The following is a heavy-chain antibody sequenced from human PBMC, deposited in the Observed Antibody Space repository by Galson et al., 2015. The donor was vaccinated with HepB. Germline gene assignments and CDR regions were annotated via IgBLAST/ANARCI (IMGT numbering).Heavy chain of an antibody. J-gene: IGHJ3*02. D-gene: IGHD1-26*01. Sequence: SETLSLTCTVSGGSISSTNYYWGWIRQPPGKGLGWIASMFYSGDTYYNPSLKSRVTTSVDTSKNQFSLRLSSVTAADTAVYYCARDLGVNFELNPFDIWGQGTMVTVSS. CDR3: ARDLGVNFELNPFDI. CDR1: GGSISSTNYY. CDR2: MFYSGDT. V-gene: IGHV4-39*07.